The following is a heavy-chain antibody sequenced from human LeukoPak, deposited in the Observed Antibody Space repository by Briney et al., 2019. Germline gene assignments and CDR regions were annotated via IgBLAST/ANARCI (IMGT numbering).Heavy chain of an antibody. V-gene: IGHV3-23*01. CDR3: AKDRPSGSYYYC. J-gene: IGHJ4*02. Sequence: PGGSLRLSCAASGFTFSSYGMNWVHQAPGKGLEWVSAISGSGDSTYYADSVKGRFTISRDNSKNTLYLQMNSLRAEDTAVYYCAKDRPSGSYYYCWGQGTLVTVSS. CDR1: GFTFSSYG. D-gene: IGHD1-26*01. CDR2: ISGSGDST.